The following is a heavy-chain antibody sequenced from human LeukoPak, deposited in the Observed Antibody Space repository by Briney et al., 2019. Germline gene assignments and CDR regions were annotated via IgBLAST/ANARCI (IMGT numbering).Heavy chain of an antibody. Sequence: PGGSLRLSCAASGFTFSSYWMSWVRQAPGKGLEWVANIKQDGSEKYYVDSVKGRFTISRDNAQNSLYLQMNSLRAEDTAVYYCARDRRWLQDDAFDIWGQGTMVTVSS. D-gene: IGHD5-24*01. CDR1: GFTFSSYW. V-gene: IGHV3-7*01. CDR2: IKQDGSEK. J-gene: IGHJ3*02. CDR3: ARDRRWLQDDAFDI.